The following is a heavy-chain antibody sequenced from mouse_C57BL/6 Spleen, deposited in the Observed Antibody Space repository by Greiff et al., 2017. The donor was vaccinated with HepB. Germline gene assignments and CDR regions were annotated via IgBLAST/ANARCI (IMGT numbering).Heavy chain of an antibody. CDR2: IYPGDGDT. D-gene: IGHD2-3*01. CDR3: ARGDDGYYVY. J-gene: IGHJ2*01. CDR1: GYAFSSSW. V-gene: IGHV1-82*01. Sequence: VKLMESGPELVKPGASVKISCKASGYAFSSSWMNWVKQRPGKGLEWIGRIYPGDGDTNYNGKFKGKATLTADKSSSTAYMQLSSLTSEDSAVYFCARGDDGYYVYWGQGTTLTVSS.